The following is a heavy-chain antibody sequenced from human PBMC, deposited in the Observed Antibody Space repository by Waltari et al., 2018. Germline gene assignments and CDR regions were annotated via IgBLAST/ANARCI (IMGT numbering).Heavy chain of an antibody. Sequence: QVQLQESGPGLVKPSETLSLTCSVFGGSIYPYCWSWIRKSPTKGLEWIGCVYSTGYTDSNPSLKSRVTISVDTSKNQFSLNLKSVTAADAAVYFCARGGHCIGGGCSSGYWYFDLWGRGTLLTVSS. CDR1: GGSIYPYC. J-gene: IGHJ2*01. V-gene: IGHV4-59*01. CDR3: ARGGHCIGGGCSSGYWYFDL. CDR2: VYSTGYT. D-gene: IGHD2-15*01.